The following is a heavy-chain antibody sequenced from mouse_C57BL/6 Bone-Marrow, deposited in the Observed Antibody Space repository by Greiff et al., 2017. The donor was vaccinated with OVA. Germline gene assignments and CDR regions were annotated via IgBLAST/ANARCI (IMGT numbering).Heavy chain of an antibody. J-gene: IGHJ2*01. V-gene: IGHV1-54*01. CDR2: INPGSGGT. D-gene: IGHD1-1*01. Sequence: VMLVESGAELVRPGTSVKVSCKASGYAFTNYLIEWVKQRPGQGLEWIGVINPGSGGTNYNEKFKGKATLTADKSSSTAYMQLSSLTSEDSAVYFCARESHYYGSSSYYFDYWGQGTTLTVSS. CDR3: ARESHYYGSSSYYFDY. CDR1: GYAFTNYL.